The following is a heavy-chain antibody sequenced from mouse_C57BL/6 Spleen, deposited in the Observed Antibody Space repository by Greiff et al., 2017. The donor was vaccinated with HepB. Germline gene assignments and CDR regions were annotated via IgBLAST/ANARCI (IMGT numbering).Heavy chain of an antibody. CDR2: INPNNGGT. CDR3: ARPLLLRPWFAY. D-gene: IGHD1-1*01. Sequence: VQLQQSGPELVKPGASVKISCKASGYTFTDYYMNWVKQSHGKSLEWIGDINPNNGGTSYNQKFKGKATLTVDKSSSTAYMELRSLTSEDSAVYYCARPLLLRPWFAYWGQGTLVTVSA. V-gene: IGHV1-26*01. CDR1: GYTFTDYY. J-gene: IGHJ3*01.